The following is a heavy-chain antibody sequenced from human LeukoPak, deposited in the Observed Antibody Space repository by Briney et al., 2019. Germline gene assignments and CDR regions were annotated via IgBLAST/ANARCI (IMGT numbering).Heavy chain of an antibody. CDR2: IYSGGST. CDR3: AKVGPSLVRGLIRGGARYYYNYMDV. D-gene: IGHD3-10*01. CDR1: GFTVSSNY. J-gene: IGHJ6*03. V-gene: IGHV3-66*01. Sequence: SGGSLRLSCAASGFTVSSNYMSWVRQAPGKGLEWVSVIYSGGSTYYADSVKGRFTISRDNSKNTLYLQMNSLRAEDTAVYYCAKVGPSLVRGLIRGGARYYYNYMDVWGKGTTVTISS.